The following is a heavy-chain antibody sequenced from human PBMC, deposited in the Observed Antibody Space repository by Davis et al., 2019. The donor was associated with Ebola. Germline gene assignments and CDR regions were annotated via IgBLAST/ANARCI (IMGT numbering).Heavy chain of an antibody. V-gene: IGHV3-30*02. Sequence: GESLKISCAASGFTFSSYGMHWVRQAPGKGLEWVAFIRYDGSNKYYADSVKGRLTISRDISSNTLYLQMGSLRAEDMAVYYCARDLSWGGSYWDYYYGMDVWGQGTTVTVSS. CDR3: ARDLSWGGSYWDYYYGMDV. CDR2: IRYDGSNK. D-gene: IGHD1-26*01. CDR1: GFTFSSYG. J-gene: IGHJ6*02.